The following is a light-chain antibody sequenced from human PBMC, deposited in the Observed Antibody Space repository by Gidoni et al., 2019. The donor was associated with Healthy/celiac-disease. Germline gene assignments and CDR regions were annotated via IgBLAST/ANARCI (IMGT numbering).Light chain of an antibody. Sequence: VLPHSPGTLSLSPGERATLSCRASQSVSSSYLSWYQQQPGQAPRLLISGASSRATGIPDRFSGSGSETDFTLTISRLEPEDFAAYYCQQYGSSPPYTFGQGTKLEIK. CDR1: QSVSSSY. CDR3: QQYGSSPPYT. J-gene: IGKJ2*01. V-gene: IGKV3-20*01. CDR2: GAS.